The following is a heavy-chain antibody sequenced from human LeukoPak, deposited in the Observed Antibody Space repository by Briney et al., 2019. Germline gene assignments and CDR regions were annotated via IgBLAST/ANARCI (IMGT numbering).Heavy chain of an antibody. CDR3: ARSGSSWYDWFDP. J-gene: IGHJ5*02. V-gene: IGHV1-18*01. Sequence: ASVKVSCKASGYTFTTYGINWVRQAPGQGLEWMGWISAYNGNTNYAQKLQGRVIITTDTSTSTAYMELRSLRSDDTAIYYCARSGSSWYDWFDPWGQGTLVTVSS. CDR2: ISAYNGNT. CDR1: GYTFTTYG. D-gene: IGHD6-13*01.